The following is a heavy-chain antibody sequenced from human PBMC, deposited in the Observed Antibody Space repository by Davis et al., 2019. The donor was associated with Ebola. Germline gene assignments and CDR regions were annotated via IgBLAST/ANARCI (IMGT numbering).Heavy chain of an antibody. D-gene: IGHD5-12*01. CDR2: INPNSGDT. J-gene: IGHJ3*02. CDR1: GYTFIGYY. V-gene: IGHV1-2*06. CDR3: ARDGIIVADAFDI. Sequence: ASVKVSCKASGYTFIGYYMHWVRPAPGQGPEWMGRINPNSGDTNYAQKFQGRVTMARDTSISTVYMELSSLRSDDTAVYYCARDGIIVADAFDIWGQGTLVTVSS.